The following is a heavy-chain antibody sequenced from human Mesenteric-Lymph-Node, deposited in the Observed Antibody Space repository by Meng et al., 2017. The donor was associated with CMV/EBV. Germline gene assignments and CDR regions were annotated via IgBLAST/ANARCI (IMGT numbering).Heavy chain of an antibody. CDR1: GYTFTSYG. CDR3: VRDGTGITAFDY. J-gene: IGHJ4*02. Sequence: ASVKVSCKTSGYTFTSYGISWVRQAPGRGLEWMGWITTYNGQTKYAQKVQDRVTMTTDTSTATAYMELRSLRFDDTAVYFCVRDGTGITAFDYWGQGTLVTVSS. CDR2: ITTYNGQT. D-gene: IGHD1-14*01. V-gene: IGHV1-18*01.